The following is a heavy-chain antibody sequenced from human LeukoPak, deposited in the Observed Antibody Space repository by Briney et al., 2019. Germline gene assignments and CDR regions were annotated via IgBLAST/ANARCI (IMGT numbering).Heavy chain of an antibody. CDR3: ARAGSGYQLLHPRGWIDP. V-gene: IGHV4-59*12. J-gene: IGHJ5*02. D-gene: IGHD2-2*01. Sequence: SEPLSLTCTVSGGSISSYDWSWIRQPPGKGLEWIGYIYYGGSTNYNPSPKSRLTTSVDTTKNHFSLKLSSVTAADTAVYYCARAGSGYQLLHPRGWIDPWGQGTLVTVSS. CDR1: GGSISSYD. CDR2: IYYGGST.